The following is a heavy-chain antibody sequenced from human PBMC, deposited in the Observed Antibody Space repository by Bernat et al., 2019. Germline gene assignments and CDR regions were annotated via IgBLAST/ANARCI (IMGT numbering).Heavy chain of an antibody. CDR1: GDSVSSNSAA. D-gene: IGHD6-19*01. CDR2: TYYTSKWDN. V-gene: IGHV6-1*01. Sequence: QVQLQQSGPGLVKTSQTLSLTCAISGDSVSSNSAAWNWIRQSPSRGLEWLGRTYYTSKWDNDYAVSVKSRITINPDRSKNQFSLQLNSVTTEDTAVYYCARDRVVAVAGDPFDYWGQGTLVTVSS. J-gene: IGHJ4*02. CDR3: ARDRVVAVAGDPFDY.